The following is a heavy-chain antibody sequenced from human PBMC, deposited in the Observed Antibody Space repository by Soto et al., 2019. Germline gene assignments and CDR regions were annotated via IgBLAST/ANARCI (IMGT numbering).Heavy chain of an antibody. Sequence: EVQLVESGGGLVQPGGSLRLSCAASGFTFSSYSMNWVRQAPGKGLEWVSYISSSGSTIYYADSVRGRFTISRDNAKNSLYMQMHSLRDEDTAVYYCARAGYRRVDYWGQGTLVTVSS. CDR1: GFTFSSYS. J-gene: IGHJ4*02. V-gene: IGHV3-48*02. D-gene: IGHD5-12*01. CDR3: ARAGYRRVDY. CDR2: ISSSGSTI.